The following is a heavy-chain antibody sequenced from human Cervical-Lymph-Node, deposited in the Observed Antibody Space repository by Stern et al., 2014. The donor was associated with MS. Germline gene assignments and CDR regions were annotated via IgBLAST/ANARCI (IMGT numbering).Heavy chain of an antibody. Sequence: VQLVQSGSELKKPGASVKVSCKASGYTFARNALNWVRQAPGQRLEWMGWINTKTGNSTYAQGFRGRFVFSLDTSVSTAYLQISSLKAEDTAIYYCARVKPAAILDYWGQGTLVTVSS. CDR2: INTKTGNS. CDR3: ARVKPAAILDY. CDR1: GYTFARNA. D-gene: IGHD2-2*01. V-gene: IGHV7-4-1*02. J-gene: IGHJ4*02.